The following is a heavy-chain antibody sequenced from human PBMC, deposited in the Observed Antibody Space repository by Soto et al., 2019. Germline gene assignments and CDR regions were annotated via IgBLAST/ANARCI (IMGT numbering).Heavy chain of an antibody. Sequence: QVQLQQWGAGLLKPSETLSLTCAVYGGSFSGYYWSWIRQPPGKGLEWIGEINHSGSTNYNPSLKRRVTISVDTSKNQFSLKLSSVTAADTAVSYCARVTNYYYYYYMDVWGKGTTVTVSS. J-gene: IGHJ6*03. CDR1: GGSFSGYY. CDR2: INHSGST. V-gene: IGHV4-34*01. CDR3: ARVTNYYYYYYMDV.